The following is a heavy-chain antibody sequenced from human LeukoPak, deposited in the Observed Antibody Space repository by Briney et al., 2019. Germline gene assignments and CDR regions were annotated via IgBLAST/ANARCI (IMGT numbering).Heavy chain of an antibody. J-gene: IGHJ4*02. V-gene: IGHV4-4*02. CDR2: IYHSGSP. CDR3: ATGWLQSHFDY. CDR1: GGSISSNNW. Sequence: SETLSLTCAVSGGSISSNNWWGWVRQPPGKGLEWIGEIYHSGSPNYNPSLKSRVTISVDKSRNHFSLNLSSVTAADTAVYYCATGWLQSHFDYWGQGTLVTVSS. D-gene: IGHD5-24*01.